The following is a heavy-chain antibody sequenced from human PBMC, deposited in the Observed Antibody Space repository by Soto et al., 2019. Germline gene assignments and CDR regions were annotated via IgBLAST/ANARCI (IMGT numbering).Heavy chain of an antibody. Sequence: GYLRVSFEPSGFSFTTYWMHWVRQAPGKGLVWVSGIKSDGTTTTYADSVKGRFTISRDNAKNTLYLQMSSLSAEDTAVYYCERLFASTYAPRPFDHWGQGTQVTVSS. J-gene: IGHJ4*02. V-gene: IGHV3-74*01. CDR2: IKSDGTTT. D-gene: IGHD2-2*01. CDR1: GFSFTTYW. CDR3: ERLFASTYAPRPFDH.